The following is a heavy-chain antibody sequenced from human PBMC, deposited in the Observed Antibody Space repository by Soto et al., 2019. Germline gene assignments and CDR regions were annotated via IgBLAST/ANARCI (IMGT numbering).Heavy chain of an antibody. CDR3: ARVAAVAGKADS. J-gene: IGHJ4*02. D-gene: IGHD6-19*01. CDR1: GYPFTSYY. V-gene: IGHV1-46*01. Sequence: QVQLVQSGAEVRKPGASVKVSCKASGYPFTSYYLYWVRQAPGQGLEWMGIINPSGGSTDYAQNLQGRVTMTRDTSTSTVYMELSGLKSEETAIYFCARVAAVAGKADSWGQGTLV. CDR2: INPSGGST.